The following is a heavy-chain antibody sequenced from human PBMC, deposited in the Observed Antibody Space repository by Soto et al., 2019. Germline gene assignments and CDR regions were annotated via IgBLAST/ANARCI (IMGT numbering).Heavy chain of an antibody. CDR2: ISYDGSNK. Sequence: GGSLRLSCAASGFTFSSYGMHWVRQAPGKGLEWVAVISYDGSNKYYADSVKGRFTISRDNSKNTLYLQMNSLRAEDTAVYYCAKDYWLQYTCIDYWGQGSLVTVS. CDR3: AKDYWLQYTCIDY. D-gene: IGHD5-12*01. CDR1: GFTFSSYG. J-gene: IGHJ4*02. V-gene: IGHV3-30*18.